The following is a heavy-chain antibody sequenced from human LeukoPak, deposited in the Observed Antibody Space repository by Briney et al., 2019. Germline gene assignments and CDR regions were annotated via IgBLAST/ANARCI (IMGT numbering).Heavy chain of an antibody. CDR3: ARDSPSDYYYYGMDV. Sequence: PGGSLRLSCAASGFTFSSYSMNWVRQAPGKGLEWVSSISSSSSYIYYADSVKGRFTISRDNAKNSLYLQMNSLRAEDTAVYYCARDSPSDYYYYGMDVWGQGTTVTVSS. V-gene: IGHV3-21*01. J-gene: IGHJ6*02. CDR1: GFTFSSYS. CDR2: ISSSSSYI.